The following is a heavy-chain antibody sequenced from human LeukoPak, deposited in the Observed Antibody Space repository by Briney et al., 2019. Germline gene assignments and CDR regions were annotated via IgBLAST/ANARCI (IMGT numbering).Heavy chain of an antibody. Sequence: ASVKVSCKASGYTFTSYYMHWVRQAPGQGLEWMGIINPSGGSTTYAQKFQDRVIMTRDTSTNTVYIELSSLRSEDTAVYYCAREPTVNTYYFDYWGQGTLVTVSS. D-gene: IGHD4-11*01. CDR2: INPSGGST. V-gene: IGHV1-46*03. CDR1: GYTFTSYY. CDR3: AREPTVNTYYFDY. J-gene: IGHJ4*02.